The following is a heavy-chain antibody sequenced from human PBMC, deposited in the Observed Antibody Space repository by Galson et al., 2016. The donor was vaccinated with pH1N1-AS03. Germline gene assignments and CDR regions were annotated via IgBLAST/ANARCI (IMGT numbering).Heavy chain of an antibody. V-gene: IGHV3-23*01. D-gene: IGHD3-10*01. J-gene: IGHJ4*02. CDR3: ARSPCYYGSGGIDY. Sequence: SLRLSCAASGFTFSNHAMNWVRQAPGEGLEWVSGISGSVLSTQYADSAKGRFTISRDNSKNTLYLLMNSLRAEDTAVYYCARSPCYYGSGGIDYWGQGALVAVSS. CDR2: ISGSVLST. CDR1: GFTFSNHA.